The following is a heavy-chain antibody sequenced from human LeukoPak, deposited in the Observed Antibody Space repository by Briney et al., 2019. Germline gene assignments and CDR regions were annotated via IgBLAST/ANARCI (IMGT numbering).Heavy chain of an antibody. V-gene: IGHV3-30*02. Sequence: DGRDIKYADYVKGRFTISRDNSKNTLSLQLNSLRAEDTAVYYCAKDRDYGAAKYYFDYWGQGALVTVSS. D-gene: IGHD4-17*01. CDR2: DGRDI. J-gene: IGHJ4*02. CDR3: AKDRDYGAAKYYFDY.